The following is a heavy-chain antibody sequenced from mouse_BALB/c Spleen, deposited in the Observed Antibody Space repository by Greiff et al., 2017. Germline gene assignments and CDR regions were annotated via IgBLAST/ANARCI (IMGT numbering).Heavy chain of an antibody. Sequence: VQLQHSGPGLVQPSQSLSITCTVSGFSLTSYGVHWVRQSPGKGLEWLGVIWSGGSTDYNAAFISRLSISKDNSKSQVFFKMNSLQANDTAIYYCARGDYDGAWFAYWGQGTLVTVSA. CDR2: IWSGGST. V-gene: IGHV2-2*02. J-gene: IGHJ3*01. CDR1: GFSLTSYG. D-gene: IGHD2-4*01. CDR3: ARGDYDGAWFAY.